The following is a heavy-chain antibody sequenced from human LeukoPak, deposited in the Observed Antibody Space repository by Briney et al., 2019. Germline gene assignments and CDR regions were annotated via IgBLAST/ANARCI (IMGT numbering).Heavy chain of an antibody. CDR3: ARGVVPAAQTWGYYYYYYMDV. J-gene: IGHJ6*03. V-gene: IGHV4-4*09. CDR1: GGFVSRAY. D-gene: IGHD2-2*01. CDR2: IYSGGMT. Sequence: SEPQSLPCTACGGFVSRAYWSWMREPPGKGLECVGFIYSGGMTACIPSLESRVTISVDTSKNQFSLKLSSVTAADTAVYYCARGVVPAAQTWGYYYYYYMDVWGKGTTVTVSS.